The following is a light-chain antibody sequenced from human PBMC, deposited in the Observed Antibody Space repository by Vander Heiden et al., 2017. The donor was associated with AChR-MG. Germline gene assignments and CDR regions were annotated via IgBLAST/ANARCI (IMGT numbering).Light chain of an antibody. V-gene: IGKV1-39*01. CDR3: QQSAISPYT. J-gene: IGKJ3*01. CDR1: QSISTP. Sequence: DIQMTPSPSSLSASVGDTVTITFRASQSISTPLNWYQQKPEKAPKLLIFAAYSLQSGVPSRFSGSGSGKDFTLSISSLQPEDFATYYCQQSAISPYTFGPGTTVEIK. CDR2: AAY.